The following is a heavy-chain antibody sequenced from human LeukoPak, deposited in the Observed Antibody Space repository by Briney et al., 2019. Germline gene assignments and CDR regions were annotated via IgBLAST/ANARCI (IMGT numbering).Heavy chain of an antibody. D-gene: IGHD7-27*01. J-gene: IGHJ4*02. V-gene: IGHV3-23*01. Sequence: GGSLRLSCAASGFTFSSYAMSWVRQAPGKGLEWVSTITTSDGNTYYADSVKGRFTVSRDNSKNTLLLQMNSLRAEDTAVYYCAKDGGLWVSAHWGDSWGRGTLVTVSS. CDR2: ITTSDGNT. CDR3: AKDGGLWVSAHWGDS. CDR1: GFTFSSYA.